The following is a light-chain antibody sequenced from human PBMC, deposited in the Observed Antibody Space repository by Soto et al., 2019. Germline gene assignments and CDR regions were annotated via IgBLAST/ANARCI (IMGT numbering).Light chain of an antibody. CDR1: QDISDY. J-gene: IGKJ4*01. CDR2: AAS. CDR3: QQYDSLPLT. V-gene: IGKV1-33*01. Sequence: DIQMTQSPSSLSASVGDRVTITCQASQDISDYLNWYQQRPGKAPNLLIYAASNLETRVPSRFSGSGSGTFFTLTITSLQPEDFATYSCQQYDSLPLTFGGGTKVDIK.